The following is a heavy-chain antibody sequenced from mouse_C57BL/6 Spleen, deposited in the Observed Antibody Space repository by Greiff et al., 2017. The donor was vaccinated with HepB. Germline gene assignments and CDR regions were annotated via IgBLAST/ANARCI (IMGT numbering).Heavy chain of an antibody. V-gene: IGHV1-19*01. CDR2: LNPYNGGT. CDR1: GYTFTDYY. D-gene: IGHD1-1*01. J-gene: IGHJ1*03. Sequence: EVQLQQSGPVLVKPGASVKMSCKASGYTFTDYYMNWVKQSHGKSLEWIGVLNPYNGGTSYNQKFKGKATLTVDKSSSTAYMELNSLTSEDSAVYYCAPPDYYGSSWGTGTTVTVSS. CDR3: APPDYYGSS.